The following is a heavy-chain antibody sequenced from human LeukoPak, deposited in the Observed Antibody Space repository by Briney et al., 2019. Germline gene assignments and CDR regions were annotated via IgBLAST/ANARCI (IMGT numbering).Heavy chain of an antibody. J-gene: IGHJ4*02. V-gene: IGHV1-69*05. CDR2: IIPIFGTA. Sequence: ASVKVSCKASGYTFTSYDINWVRQAPGQGLEWMGRIIPIFGTANYAQKFQGRVTITTDESTSTAYMELSSLRSEDTAVYYCARDSGYSSSWYPKMAYYFDYWGQGTLVTVSS. CDR1: GYTFTSYD. D-gene: IGHD6-13*01. CDR3: ARDSGYSSSWYPKMAYYFDY.